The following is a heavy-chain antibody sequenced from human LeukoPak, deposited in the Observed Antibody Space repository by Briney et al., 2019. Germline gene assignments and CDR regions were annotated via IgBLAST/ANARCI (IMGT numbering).Heavy chain of an antibody. CDR1: GGSFSGYY. D-gene: IGHD5-18*01. CDR3: ARGIQLLR. V-gene: IGHV4-34*01. J-gene: IGHJ4*02. CDR2: INHSGST. Sequence: SETLSLTCAVYGGSFSGYYWSWIRPPPGKGLEWIGEINHSGSTNYNPSLKGRVTISVDTSKNQFSLKLSSVTAADTAVYYCARGIQLLRWGQGTLVTVSS.